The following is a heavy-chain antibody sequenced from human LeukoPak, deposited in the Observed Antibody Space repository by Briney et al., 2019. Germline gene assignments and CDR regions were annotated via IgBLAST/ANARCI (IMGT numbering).Heavy chain of an antibody. J-gene: IGHJ5*02. V-gene: IGHV1-2*02. CDR3: ARDQYYDFWRGYSP. CDR2: INPNSGGT. Sequence: ASVKVSCTASGYTFTGYYMHWVRQAPGQGLGWMGWINPNSGGTNYAQKFQGRVTMTTDTSTSTAYMEPRSLRSDDTAVYYCARDQYYDFWRGYSPWGQGTLVTVSS. D-gene: IGHD3-3*01. CDR1: GYTFTGYY.